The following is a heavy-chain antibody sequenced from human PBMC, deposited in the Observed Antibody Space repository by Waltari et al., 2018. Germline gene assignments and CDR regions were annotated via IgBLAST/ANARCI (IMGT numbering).Heavy chain of an antibody. J-gene: IGHJ6*02. CDR3: AKDAVVAANYYYGMDV. CDR1: GFTFDDYT. Sequence: EVQLVESGGVVVQPGGSLRLSCAASGFTFDDYTMHWVRQAPGKGLEWVSLISWDGGSTYYAYSVKGRFTISRDNSKNSLYLQMNSLRTEDTALYYCAKDAVVAANYYYGMDVWGQGTTVTVSS. D-gene: IGHD2-15*01. CDR2: ISWDGGST. V-gene: IGHV3-43*01.